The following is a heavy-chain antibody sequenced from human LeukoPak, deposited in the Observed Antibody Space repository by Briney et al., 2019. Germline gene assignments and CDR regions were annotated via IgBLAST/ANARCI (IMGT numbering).Heavy chain of an antibody. CDR2: INSDGSST. CDR3: AKEFNSSGYFDY. V-gene: IGHV3-74*01. J-gene: IGHJ4*02. CDR1: GFTFSSYW. D-gene: IGHD3-22*01. Sequence: PGGSLRLSCAASGFTFSSYWMHWVRQAPGKGLVWVSRINSDGSSTSYADSVKGRFTISRDNAKNTLYLQMNSLRAEDTAVYYCAKEFNSSGYFDYWGQGTLVTVSS.